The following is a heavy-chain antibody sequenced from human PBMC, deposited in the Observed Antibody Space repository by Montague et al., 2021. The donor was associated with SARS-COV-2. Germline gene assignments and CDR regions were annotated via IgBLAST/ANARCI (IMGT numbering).Heavy chain of an antibody. CDR1: GDSIGSKGYY. Sequence: SETLSLTCSVSGDSIGSKGYYWDWIRQSPGKGLEWIGTIYSGGTVSYSGTTYYNPSLKSRVTISVDTSKNQFSLKLTSVTASDTAVYYCARGPRHDYGHSHYFDYWGQGALVTVSS. CDR2: IYSGGTVSYSGTT. D-gene: IGHD4-17*01. CDR3: ARGPRHDYGHSHYFDY. J-gene: IGHJ4*02. V-gene: IGHV4-39*01.